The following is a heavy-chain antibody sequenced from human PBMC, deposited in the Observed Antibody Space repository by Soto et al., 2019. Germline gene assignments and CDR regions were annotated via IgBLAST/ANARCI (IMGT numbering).Heavy chain of an antibody. J-gene: IGHJ5*02. D-gene: IGHD3-10*01. CDR3: AREGLVYRFGDYYGSGGCLDP. CDR1: GFTFSSYS. V-gene: IGHV3-21*01. Sequence: EVQLVESGGGLVKPGGSLRLSCAASGFTFSSYSMNWVRQAPGKGLEWVSSISSSSSYIYYADSVKGRFTISSDNAKNTLSLQMNSMRAEDTDVYYCAREGLVYRFGDYYGSGGCLDPWGKGTLVTVSS. CDR2: ISSSSSYI.